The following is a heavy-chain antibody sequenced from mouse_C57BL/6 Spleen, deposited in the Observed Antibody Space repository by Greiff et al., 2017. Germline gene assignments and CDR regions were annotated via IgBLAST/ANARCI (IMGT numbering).Heavy chain of an antibody. CDR1: GYAFTNYL. J-gene: IGHJ3*01. V-gene: IGHV1-54*01. Sequence: VQLQQSGAELVRPGTSVKVSCKASGYAFTNYLIEWVKQRPGQGLEWIGVINPGSGGTNYNEKFKGKATLTADKSSSTAYMQPSSLTSEDSAVYFCAMGYYGSSPAWFAYWGQGTLVTVSA. CDR2: INPGSGGT. CDR3: AMGYYGSSPAWFAY. D-gene: IGHD1-1*01.